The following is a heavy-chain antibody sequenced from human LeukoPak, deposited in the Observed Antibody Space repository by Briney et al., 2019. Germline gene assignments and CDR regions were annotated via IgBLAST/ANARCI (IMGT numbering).Heavy chain of an antibody. D-gene: IGHD5-24*01. Sequence: ASETLSLTCTVSGGSISSYYWSWIRQPPGKGLEWIGYIYYSGSTNYIPSLKSRVTISVDTSKNQFSLKLSSVTAADTAVYYCARHQERGGSNPRYYYYGMDVWGQGTTVTVSS. J-gene: IGHJ6*02. CDR3: ARHQERGGSNPRYYYYGMDV. CDR2: IYYSGST. CDR1: GGSISSYY. V-gene: IGHV4-59*08.